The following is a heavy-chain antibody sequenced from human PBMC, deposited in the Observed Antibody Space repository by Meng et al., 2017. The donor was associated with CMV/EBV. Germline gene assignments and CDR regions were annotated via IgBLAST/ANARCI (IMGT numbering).Heavy chain of an antibody. CDR2: IFSNDEN. Sequence: SGPTLVKPTETLTLTCTVSGFSLSNARMGVSWIRQPPGKALEWLAHIFSNDENSYSTSLKSRLTISKDTSKSQVVLTMTNMDPVDTATYYCARIPTYCSSTSCYRDAFDIWGQGTMVTVSS. CDR3: ARIPTYCSSTSCYRDAFDI. CDR1: GFSLSNARMG. J-gene: IGHJ3*02. D-gene: IGHD2-2*01. V-gene: IGHV2-26*01.